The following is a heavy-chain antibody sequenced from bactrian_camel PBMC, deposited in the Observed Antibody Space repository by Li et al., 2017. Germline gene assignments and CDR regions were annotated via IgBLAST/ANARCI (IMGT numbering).Heavy chain of an antibody. CDR3: AAGSASDSWRCRPSFAPYVRQTFP. J-gene: IGHJ4*01. CDR1: GYNFKPCA. V-gene: IGHV3S53*01. D-gene: IGHD1*01. Sequence: HVQLVESGGGTVQPGGSLTLSCVASGYNFKPCAMGWYRQAQGKERELVSMSSSDGTTAYADSVKGRFTISRVDANNTMYLQMDNLKPEDTAMYYWAAGSASDSWRCRPSFAPYVRQTFPSGARGPRSPSP. CDR2: SSSDGTT.